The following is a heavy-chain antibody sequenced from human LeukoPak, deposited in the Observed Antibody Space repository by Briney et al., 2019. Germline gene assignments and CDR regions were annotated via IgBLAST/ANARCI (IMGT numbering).Heavy chain of an antibody. D-gene: IGHD4-17*01. J-gene: IGHJ4*02. Sequence: PGGSLRLSCAASRFTFGNYAMSWVRQPPGKGVECVSSISGSGGNTYFADSVKGRFTISRDNSKNTLYLQMNSLRAEDTAVYYCAKVGLRLGGDYWGQGTLVTVSS. CDR3: AKVGLRLGGDY. V-gene: IGHV3-23*01. CDR2: ISGSGGNT. CDR1: RFTFGNYA.